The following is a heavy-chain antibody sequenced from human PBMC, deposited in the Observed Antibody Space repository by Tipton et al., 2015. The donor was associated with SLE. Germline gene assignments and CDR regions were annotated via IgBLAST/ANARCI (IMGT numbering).Heavy chain of an antibody. J-gene: IGHJ1*01. V-gene: IGHV1-69*06. CDR3: ASRIAAHRAQYFHH. CDR2: IIPLFGTT. D-gene: IGHD6-6*01. CDR1: GGTFSSYA. Sequence: QVQLVQSGAEVKKPGSSVIVSCKASGGTFSSYAISWVRQAPGQGLEWMGGIIPLFGTTNYAQKYLGRVTITTNTSTSTVYMDLSGLRSEDTAVYYCASRIAAHRAQYFHHWGRGTLVTVSS.